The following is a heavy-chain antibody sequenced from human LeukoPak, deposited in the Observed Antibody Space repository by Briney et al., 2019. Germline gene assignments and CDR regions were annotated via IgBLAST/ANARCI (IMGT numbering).Heavy chain of an antibody. CDR3: VRDGGNYWFDP. J-gene: IGHJ5*02. CDR1: GFTFSTYW. D-gene: IGHD4-23*01. Sequence: GKPLRLSCAASGFTFSTYWMHWVRQAPGKGLVWVSRISSDGTNTGYADSVKGRFTISRDNAKNTVYLQMNSLRAEDTAVYYCVRDGGNYWFDPWGQGTLVTVSS. CDR2: ISSDGTNT. V-gene: IGHV3-74*01.